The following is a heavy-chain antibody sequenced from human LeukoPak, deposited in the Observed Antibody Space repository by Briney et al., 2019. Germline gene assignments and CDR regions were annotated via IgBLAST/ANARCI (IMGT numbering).Heavy chain of an antibody. Sequence: SVKVSCKASGGTFSSYAISWVRQAPGQGLEWMGRIIPIFGTANYAQKFQGRVTITTDESTSTAYMELCSLRSEDTAVYYCASWDSSGYYFRYWGQGTLVTVSS. V-gene: IGHV1-69*05. CDR1: GGTFSSYA. J-gene: IGHJ4*02. CDR2: IIPIFGTA. CDR3: ASWDSSGYYFRY. D-gene: IGHD3-22*01.